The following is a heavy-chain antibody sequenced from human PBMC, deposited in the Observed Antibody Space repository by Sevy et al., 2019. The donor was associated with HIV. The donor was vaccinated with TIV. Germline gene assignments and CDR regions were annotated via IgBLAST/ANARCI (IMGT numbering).Heavy chain of an antibody. V-gene: IGHV1-46*01. CDR2: SNPSGGYT. J-gene: IGHJ6*03. Sequence: ASVKVSCKASGYTLTSHYMHWVRQAPGQGLEWMGISNPSGGYTRYAQKFQGRVIMTKDTYTSTAYMELSSLRSDDTAVYYCAGLAAASGLDYMDVWGKGTTVTVSS. CDR3: AGLAAASGLDYMDV. CDR1: GYTLTSHY. D-gene: IGHD6-13*01.